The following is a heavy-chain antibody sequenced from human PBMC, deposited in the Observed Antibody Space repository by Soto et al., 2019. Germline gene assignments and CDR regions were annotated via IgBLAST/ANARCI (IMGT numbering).Heavy chain of an antibody. V-gene: IGHV3-23*01. CDR1: GFTFSSYA. CDR3: AKVLDYDSSGYQYLDAFDI. J-gene: IGHJ3*02. Sequence: PGGSLRLSCAASGFTFSSYAMSWVRQAPGKGLEWVSAISGSGGSTYYADSVKGRFTISRDNSKNTLYLQMNSLRAEDTAVYYCAKVLDYDSSGYQYLDAFDIRGQGTMVTVSS. D-gene: IGHD3-22*01. CDR2: ISGSGGST.